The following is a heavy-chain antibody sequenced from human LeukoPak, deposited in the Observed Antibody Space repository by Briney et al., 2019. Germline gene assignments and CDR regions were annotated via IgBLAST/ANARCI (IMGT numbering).Heavy chain of an antibody. CDR3: ARGRDNYGSGSSDY. Sequence: ASVKVSCKASGYTFTGYYMHWVRQAPGQGLEWMGWISAYNGNTNYAQKFQGRVTMTTDTSTSTAYMELRSLRSDDTAVYYCARGRDNYGSGSSDYWGQGTLVTVSS. V-gene: IGHV1-18*04. CDR1: GYTFTGYY. D-gene: IGHD3-10*01. J-gene: IGHJ4*02. CDR2: ISAYNGNT.